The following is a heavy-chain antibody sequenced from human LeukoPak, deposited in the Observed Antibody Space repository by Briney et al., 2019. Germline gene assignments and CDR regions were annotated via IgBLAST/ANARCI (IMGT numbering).Heavy chain of an antibody. CDR1: GGTFRRYG. CDR3: ATMGIVGDYVSWFDP. CDR2: IFPILGIK. V-gene: IGHV1-69*04. Sequence: ASVKVSCKASGGTFRRYGFSWVRQAPGQGLEWIGRIFPILGIKNYAQKFQGRVTITADKSTSTAYMELNSLRSEDTAVYYCATMGIVGDYVSWFDPWGQGTLVTVSS. D-gene: IGHD4-17*01. J-gene: IGHJ5*02.